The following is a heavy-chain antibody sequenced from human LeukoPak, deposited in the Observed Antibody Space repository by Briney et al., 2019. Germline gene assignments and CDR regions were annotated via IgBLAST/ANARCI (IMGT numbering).Heavy chain of an antibody. D-gene: IGHD1-1*01. CDR1: GFTFSSYA. CDR2: ISYDGSNK. V-gene: IGHV3-30-3*01. CDR3: ARDRIRLERLDWAFDI. J-gene: IGHJ3*02. Sequence: PGGSLRLSCAASGFTFSSYAMHWVRQAPGKGLEWVAVISYDGSNKYYADSVKGRFTISRDNSKNTLYLQMNSLRAEDTAVYYCARDRIRLERLDWAFDIWGQGTMVTVSS.